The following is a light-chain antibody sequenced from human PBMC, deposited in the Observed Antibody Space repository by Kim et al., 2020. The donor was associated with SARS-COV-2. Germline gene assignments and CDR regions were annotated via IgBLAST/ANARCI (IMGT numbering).Light chain of an antibody. CDR1: RNILYSSNNKPC. J-gene: IGKJ4*01. Sequence: DIVMTQSPDSLAVSLGERATINCKSSRNILYSSNNKPCLAWYQQKPGEPPKLLIYWASTRESGVPDRFGGSGSGTDFTLTISNLQAEDVAVYYCQQYYGIPLTFGGGTKVDIK. CDR2: WAS. CDR3: QQYYGIPLT. V-gene: IGKV4-1*01.